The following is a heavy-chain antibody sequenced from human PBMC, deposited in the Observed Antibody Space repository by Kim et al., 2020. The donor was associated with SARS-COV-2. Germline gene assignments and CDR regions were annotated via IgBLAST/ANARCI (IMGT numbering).Heavy chain of an antibody. Sequence: ASVKVSCKVSGYTLTELSMHWVRQAPGKGLEWMGGFDPEDGETIYAQKFQGRVTMTEDTSTDTAYMELSSLRSEDTAVYYCATTVAGTTPRYYYMDVWGKGTTVTVSS. D-gene: IGHD1-7*01. V-gene: IGHV1-24*01. CDR2: FDPEDGET. CDR3: ATTVAGTTPRYYYMDV. J-gene: IGHJ6*03. CDR1: GYTLTELS.